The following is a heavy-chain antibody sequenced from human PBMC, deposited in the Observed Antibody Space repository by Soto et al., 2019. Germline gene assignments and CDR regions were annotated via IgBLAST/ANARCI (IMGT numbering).Heavy chain of an antibody. V-gene: IGHV3-33*01. CDR1: GFTFSSYG. Sequence: QVQLVESGGGVVQPGRSLRLSCAASGFTFSSYGMHWVRHAPGKGLEWVAVIWYDGSNKYYADSVKGRFTISRDNSKNTLYLKRNSVRAEGTAVYYCGRYKRVMIVVVLAFFDVVRSPQFDDWGQG. D-gene: IGHD3-22*01. CDR3: GRYKRVMIVVVLAFFDVVRSPQFDD. J-gene: IGHJ4*02. CDR2: IWYDGSNK.